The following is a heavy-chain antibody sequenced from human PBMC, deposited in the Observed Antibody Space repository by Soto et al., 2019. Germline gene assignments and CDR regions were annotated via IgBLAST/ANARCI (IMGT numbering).Heavy chain of an antibody. CDR1: GFTFDDYA. Sequence: EVQLVESGGGLVQPGRSLRLSCAASGFTFDDYAMHWVRQAPGKGLEGVSGISWNSGSIGYADSVKGRFTISRDNAKNSLYLQMNSLRAEDTALYYCAKDLHLGVVTPSDYWGQGTLVTVSS. CDR2: ISWNSGSI. CDR3: AKDLHLGVVTPSDY. D-gene: IGHD3-3*01. V-gene: IGHV3-9*01. J-gene: IGHJ4*02.